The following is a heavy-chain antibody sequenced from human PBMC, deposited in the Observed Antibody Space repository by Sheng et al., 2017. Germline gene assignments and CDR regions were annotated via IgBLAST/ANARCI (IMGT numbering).Heavy chain of an antibody. Sequence: EVQLVQSGGGLVQPGGSLRLSCAASGFSFSRFWMSWVRQAPGKGLEWVANIKLDGSGEYYADSVKGRFTISRDNAKNSLYLQMNSLRAEDTAVYYCASNSNGWGQGTLVTVSS. D-gene: IGHD2-8*01. J-gene: IGHJ4*02. CDR3: ASNSNG. CDR2: IKLDGSGE. V-gene: IGHV3-7*01. CDR1: GFSFSRFW.